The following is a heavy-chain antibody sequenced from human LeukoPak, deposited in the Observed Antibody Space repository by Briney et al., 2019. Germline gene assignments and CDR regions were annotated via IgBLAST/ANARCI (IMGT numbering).Heavy chain of an antibody. CDR3: AGERVGFWSGYYPTYYYYYCMDV. CDR1: GGSISSYY. V-gene: IGHV4-59*12. D-gene: IGHD3-3*01. J-gene: IGHJ6*03. Sequence: SETLSLTCTVSGGSISSYYWSWIRQPPGKGLEWIGYIYYSESTNYNPSLKSRVTISVDTSKNQFSLKLSSVTAADTAVYYCAGERVGFWSGYYPTYYYYYCMDVWGKGTTVTVSS. CDR2: IYYSEST.